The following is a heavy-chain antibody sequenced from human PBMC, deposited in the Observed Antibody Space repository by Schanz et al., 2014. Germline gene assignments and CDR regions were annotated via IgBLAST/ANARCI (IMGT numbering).Heavy chain of an antibody. Sequence: VQLVESGGGLVQPGGSLRLSCAASGFSVGNKYMNWVRQAPGKGLEWVSYVSSSSSYTHYADSVKGRFTISRDNAKNSLYLQMNSLRAEDTAVYYCARIGGSVFDYWAQGTLVTVSS. CDR1: GFSVGNKY. V-gene: IGHV3-11*05. J-gene: IGHJ4*02. CDR3: ARIGGSVFDY. CDR2: VSSSSSYT. D-gene: IGHD3-10*01.